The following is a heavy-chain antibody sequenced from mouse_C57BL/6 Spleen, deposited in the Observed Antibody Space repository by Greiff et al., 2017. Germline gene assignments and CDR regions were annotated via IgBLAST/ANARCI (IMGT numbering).Heavy chain of an antibody. CDR1: GYTFTSYW. Sequence: QVQLQQPGAELVKPGASVKMSCKASGYTFTSYWITWVKQRPGQGLEWIGDIYPGSGSTNYNEKFKSKATLTVDTSSSAAYMQLSSLTSEGSAVYYWAYDYDYAMDDWGQGTSVTVSS. CDR3: AYDYDYAMDD. CDR2: IYPGSGST. D-gene: IGHD2-4*01. V-gene: IGHV1-55*01. J-gene: IGHJ4*01.